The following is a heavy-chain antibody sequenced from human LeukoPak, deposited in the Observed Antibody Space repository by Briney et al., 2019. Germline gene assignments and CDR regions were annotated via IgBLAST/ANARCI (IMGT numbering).Heavy chain of an antibody. J-gene: IGHJ5*02. CDR2: IYYSGST. V-gene: IGHV4-39*01. D-gene: IGHD6-6*01. CDR1: GGSISSSSYH. Sequence: SETLSLTCTVSGGSISSSSYHRGWIRQPPGKGLEWIGSIYYSGSTYYNPSLKSRVTISVDTSKNQFSLKLSSVTAADTAVYYCARHQARGIAARPGWFDPWGQGTLVTVSS. CDR3: ARHQARGIAARPGWFDP.